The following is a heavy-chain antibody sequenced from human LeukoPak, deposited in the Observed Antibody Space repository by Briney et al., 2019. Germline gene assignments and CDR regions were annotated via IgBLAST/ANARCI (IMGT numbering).Heavy chain of an antibody. CDR3: ARGFCSSTSCYQGPFDF. J-gene: IGHJ4*02. D-gene: IGHD2-2*01. CDR1: GFTVNSKY. V-gene: IGHV3-15*01. CDR2: IKNKTSGGTT. Sequence: PGGSLRLSCAASGFTVNSKYMTWVRQAPGKGLEWVGHIKNKTSGGTTDYAAPVKGRFIISRDDSKNTLYLQMNSLRTEDTAVYYCARGFCSSTSCYQGPFDFWGQGTLVTVSS.